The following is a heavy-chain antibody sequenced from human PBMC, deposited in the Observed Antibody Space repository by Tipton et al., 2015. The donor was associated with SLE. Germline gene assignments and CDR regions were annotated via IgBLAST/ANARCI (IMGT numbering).Heavy chain of an antibody. J-gene: IGHJ4*02. Sequence: SLRLSCAASGFTFSNYAMHWVRQAPGKGLEWVAVIWYDGSEIYYTDSVKGRFTISRDNSKHTVFLEMNSLRREDTAVYYCAKGDSSAWPFFDYWGQGTLVTVSS. CDR3: AKGDSSAWPFFDY. CDR1: GFTFSNYA. CDR2: IWYDGSEI. D-gene: IGHD6-19*01. V-gene: IGHV3-33*08.